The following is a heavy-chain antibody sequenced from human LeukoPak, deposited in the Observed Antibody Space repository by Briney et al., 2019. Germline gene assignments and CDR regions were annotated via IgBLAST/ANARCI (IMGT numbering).Heavy chain of an antibody. Sequence: NTGGSLRLSCAASGFTFSNAWMSWVRQAPGKGLEWVGRIKSKTDGGTTDYAAPVKGRFTISRDDSKNTLYLQMNSLKTEDTAVCYCTTDPSITIFGVVANFDYWGQGTLVTVSS. CDR1: GFTFSNAW. D-gene: IGHD3-3*01. CDR3: TTDPSITIFGVVANFDY. CDR2: IKSKTDGGTT. V-gene: IGHV3-15*01. J-gene: IGHJ4*02.